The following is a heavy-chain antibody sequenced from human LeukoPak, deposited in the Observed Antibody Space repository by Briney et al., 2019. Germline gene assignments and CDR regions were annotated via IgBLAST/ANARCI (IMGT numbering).Heavy chain of an antibody. CDR2: IYHSGST. Sequence: SQTLSLTCTVSGGSISSGGYYWSWIRQPPGKGLEWIGYIYHSGSTYYNPSLKSRVTISVDRSKNQFSLKLSSVTAADTAVYYCARDGGYSSSSAYFDYWGQGTLVTVSS. V-gene: IGHV4-30-2*01. CDR1: GGSISSGGYY. J-gene: IGHJ4*02. CDR3: ARDGGYSSSSAYFDY. D-gene: IGHD6-6*01.